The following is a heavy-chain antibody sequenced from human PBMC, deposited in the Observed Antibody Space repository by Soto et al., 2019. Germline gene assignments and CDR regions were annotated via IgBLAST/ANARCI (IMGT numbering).Heavy chain of an antibody. Sequence: QVQLQESGPGLVKPSESLSLTCTVSGGSISGYYWSWFRQPPGQVLEWIGYIDYRGTTYYNPSLKRRITISVDTSKNQFSLKLTSVTAAATAVYYCARRTGHYSVWFDPWGQGTLVTVSS. V-gene: IGHV4-59*01. D-gene: IGHD3-10*01. CDR1: GGSISGYY. CDR3: ARRTGHYSVWFDP. CDR2: IDYRGTT. J-gene: IGHJ5*02.